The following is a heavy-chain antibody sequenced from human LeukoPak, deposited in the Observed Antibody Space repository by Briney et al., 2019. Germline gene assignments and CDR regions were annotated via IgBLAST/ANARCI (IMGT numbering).Heavy chain of an antibody. J-gene: IGHJ4*02. V-gene: IGHV3-23*01. CDR3: AEGGSSWYVGY. CDR1: EFTFSRFA. D-gene: IGHD6-13*01. Sequence: GGSLRLSCAASEFTFSRFAMTWVRQAPGKGLEWVSTISGTGGSTYYADSVKGRFTISRDNSKNTPYLQMNSLRAEDTAVYYCAEGGSSWYVGYWGQGTLVTVSP. CDR2: ISGTGGST.